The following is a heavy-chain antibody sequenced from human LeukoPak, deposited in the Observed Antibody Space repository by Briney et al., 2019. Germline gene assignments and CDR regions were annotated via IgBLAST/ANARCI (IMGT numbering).Heavy chain of an antibody. CDR2: INSDGSST. CDR1: GFTFSSYW. D-gene: IGHD3-10*01. CDR3: ARDGELDPYYLLSKFDP. Sequence: GGSLRLSCAASGFTFSSYWMHWVRQAPGKGLVWVSRINSDGSSTSYADSVKGRFTISRDNAKNTLYLQMNSLRAEDTAVYYCARDGELDPYYLLSKFDPWGQGTLVTVSS. V-gene: IGHV3-74*01. J-gene: IGHJ5*02.